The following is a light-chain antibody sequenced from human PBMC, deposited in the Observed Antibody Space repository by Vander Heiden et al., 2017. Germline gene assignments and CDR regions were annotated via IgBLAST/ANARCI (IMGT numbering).Light chain of an antibody. CDR3: QQYYTIPLT. CDR1: QSVLSSSNNKNS. V-gene: IGKV4-1*01. Sequence: DIVMTQSPDSLAVSLGERVTINCKSSQSVLSSSNNKNSLVWWQQKPGRPPKLLINWASTRKSGVPDRFSGSGSGTDFTLTISSLQAEDVAVYYCQQYYTIPLTFGGGTKVEIK. J-gene: IGKJ4*01. CDR2: WAS.